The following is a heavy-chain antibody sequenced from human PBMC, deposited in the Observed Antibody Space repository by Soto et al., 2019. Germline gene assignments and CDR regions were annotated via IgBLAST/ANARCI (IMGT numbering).Heavy chain of an antibody. CDR1: GFTFGNYW. D-gene: IGHD3-3*02. V-gene: IGHV3-74*01. CDR3: ARGAFPYYFDY. J-gene: IGHJ4*02. CDR2: INVDGSDT. Sequence: GGSLRLSCTASGFTFGNYWMHWVRQAPGKGLVWGSRINVDGSDTNYADSVKGRFTISRDNAKNTLYLQMNSLRAEDTAVYYCARGAFPYYFDYWGQGPLVTVSS.